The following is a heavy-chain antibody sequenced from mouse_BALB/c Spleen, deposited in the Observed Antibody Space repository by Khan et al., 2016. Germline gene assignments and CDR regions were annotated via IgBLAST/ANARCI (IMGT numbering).Heavy chain of an antibody. CDR2: ISYSGST. CDR1: GYSITSDYA. CDR3: ARSRGNYFDY. J-gene: IGHJ2*01. Sequence: EVQLQESGPGLVKPSQSLSLTCTVTGYSITSDYAWNWIRQFPGNKLEWMGYISYSGSTSYNPSLKSRISITRDTSKNQFFLQLNSVTTEDTATYYCARSRGNYFDYWGQAPLSQSPQ. V-gene: IGHV3-2*02.